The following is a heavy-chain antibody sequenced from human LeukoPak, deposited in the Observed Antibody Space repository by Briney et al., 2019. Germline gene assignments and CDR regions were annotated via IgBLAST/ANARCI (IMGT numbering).Heavy chain of an antibody. CDR3: ARNLDLTDYYYMDV. J-gene: IGHJ6*03. CDR1: GGTFSSYA. CDR2: IIPIFGTA. V-gene: IGHV1-69*13. D-gene: IGHD3-16*01. Sequence: ASVKVSCKASGGTFSSYAISWVRQAPGQGLEWMGGIIPIFGTANYAQKFQGRVTITADESTSTAYMELSSLRSEDTAVYYCARNLDLTDYYYMDVWGKGTTVTVSS.